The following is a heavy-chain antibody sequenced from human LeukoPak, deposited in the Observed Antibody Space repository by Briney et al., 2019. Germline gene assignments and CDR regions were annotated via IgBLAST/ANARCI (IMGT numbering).Heavy chain of an antibody. CDR3: ARSPWGITMIAEA. CDR2: IYSGGTT. V-gene: IGHV3-53*01. CDR1: GFSVSSNY. J-gene: IGHJ5*02. Sequence: GGSLRLSCAASGFSVSSNYVSWVRQAPGKGLEWVSVIYSGGTTYYADSVKGRFIISRDNSKNTLYLQMNNLRAEDTAVYYCARSPWGITMIAEAWGQGTLVTVSS. D-gene: IGHD3-22*01.